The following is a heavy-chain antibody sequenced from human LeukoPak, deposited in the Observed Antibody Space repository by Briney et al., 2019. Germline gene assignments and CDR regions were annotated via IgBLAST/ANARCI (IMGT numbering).Heavy chain of an antibody. D-gene: IGHD2-15*01. J-gene: IGHJ4*02. V-gene: IGHV3-23*01. CDR1: GFTFSIYA. Sequence: GGSLLLSCAAPGFTFSIYAMSWVRQAPGKGLAWGSGLNEDGGYTYYADSVKGRFTISRDNSENTLYLQMSSLRAEDTAIYYCVRDFSCSGGSCPLFDSWGQGTLVSVSS. CDR3: VRDFSCSGGSCPLFDS. CDR2: LNEDGGYT.